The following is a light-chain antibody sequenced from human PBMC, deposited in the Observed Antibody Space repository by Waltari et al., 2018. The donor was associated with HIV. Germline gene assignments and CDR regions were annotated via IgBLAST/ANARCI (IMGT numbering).Light chain of an antibody. CDR2: GAS. V-gene: IGKV3-20*01. Sequence: ENVLTQFPGTLSLSPGERATLSCRASQNINSNYLAWYQQRPGQAPRLLIYGASSRATGIPDRFSGSGSGTDFTLIISRLEPEDFALYYCQQYGNSLWTFGQGTKVEI. CDR1: QNINSNY. CDR3: QQYGNSLWT. J-gene: IGKJ1*01.